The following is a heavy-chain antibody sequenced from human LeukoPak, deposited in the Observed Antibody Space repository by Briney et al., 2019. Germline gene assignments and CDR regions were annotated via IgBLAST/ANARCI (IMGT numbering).Heavy chain of an antibody. CDR2: ISAYNGNT. D-gene: IGHD1-14*01. Sequence: GASVKVSCKASGYTFTSYGISWVRQAPGQGLEWMGWISAYNGNTNYAQKLQGRVTMATDTSTSTAYMELRSLRSDDTAVYYCARVGGSPENNWFDPWGQGTLVTVSS. CDR1: GYTFTSYG. V-gene: IGHV1-18*01. CDR3: ARVGGSPENNWFDP. J-gene: IGHJ5*02.